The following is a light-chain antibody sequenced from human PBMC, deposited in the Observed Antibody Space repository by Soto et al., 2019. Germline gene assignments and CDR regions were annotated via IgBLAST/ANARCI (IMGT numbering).Light chain of an antibody. CDR3: QHYQSGHPIT. Sequence: EILLTQSPDTLSLSPGERATLSCRVAQSFGTRLAWYQHKTGQAPRLLISGASSRATGIPDRFTGSGSETSFTLTISRLEPEDFALYYCQHYQSGHPITFGQGTRLEIK. CDR1: QSFGTR. CDR2: GAS. J-gene: IGKJ5*01. V-gene: IGKV3-20*01.